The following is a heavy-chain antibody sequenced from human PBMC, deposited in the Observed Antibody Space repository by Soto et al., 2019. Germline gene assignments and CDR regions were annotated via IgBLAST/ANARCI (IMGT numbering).Heavy chain of an antibody. CDR1: SGSFSGYY. V-gene: IGHV4-34*01. CDR3: ARCRFWDYCSSTSCYRYWYYCYF. Sequence: QVQLQQWGAGLLKPSENLSLTCAVASGSFSGYYWSGIRQPPGKGVEWSGAINHSGSTNYNPTIRRRFTISVDTSRNQFSLNLSSVTDADTAVYYCARCRFWDYCSSTSCYRYWYYCYFWGQGSLVTVSS. D-gene: IGHD2-2*01. CDR2: INHSGST. J-gene: IGHJ4*02.